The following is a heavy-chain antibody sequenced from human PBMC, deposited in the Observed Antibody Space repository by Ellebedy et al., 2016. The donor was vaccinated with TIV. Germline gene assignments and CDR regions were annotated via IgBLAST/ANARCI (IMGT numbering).Heavy chain of an antibody. D-gene: IGHD6-19*01. Sequence: ASVKVSXXASGYTFTSYGISWVRQAPGQGLEWMGWISAYNGNTNYAQKLQGRVTMTADTSTSTAYMELRSLRSDDTAVYYCARDWDIAVAGHAFDIWGQGTMVTVSS. V-gene: IGHV1-18*01. J-gene: IGHJ3*02. CDR3: ARDWDIAVAGHAFDI. CDR2: ISAYNGNT. CDR1: GYTFTSYG.